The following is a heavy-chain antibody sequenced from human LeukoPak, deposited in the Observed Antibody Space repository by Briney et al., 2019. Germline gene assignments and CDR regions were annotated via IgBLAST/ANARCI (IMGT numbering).Heavy chain of an antibody. CDR2: INPNSGGT. D-gene: IGHD1-26*01. J-gene: IGHJ4*02. CDR1: GYTFTGYY. CDR3: AREWGGSYRFDY. V-gene: IGHV1-2*02. Sequence: ASVKVSCKASGYTFTGYYMHWVRQAPGQGLEWMGWINPNSGGTNYAQKFQGRVTMTRDTSISTAYMELSRLRSDDTAVYYCAREWGGSYRFDYWGQGTLVTVSS.